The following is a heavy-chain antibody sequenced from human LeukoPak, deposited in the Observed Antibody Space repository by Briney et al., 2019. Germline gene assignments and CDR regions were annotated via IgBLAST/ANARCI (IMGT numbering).Heavy chain of an antibody. CDR2: IYPGDSDT. J-gene: IGHJ4*02. Sequence: GESLKISCMGSGYSFTKHWIAWVRQMPGKGLEWMGIIYPGDSDTRYSPSFQGQVTISADKSISTAYLQWSSLKASDTAMYYCAARGYYDSSGYSDYWGQGTLVTVSS. D-gene: IGHD3-22*01. CDR3: AARGYYDSSGYSDY. CDR1: GYSFTKHW. V-gene: IGHV5-51*01.